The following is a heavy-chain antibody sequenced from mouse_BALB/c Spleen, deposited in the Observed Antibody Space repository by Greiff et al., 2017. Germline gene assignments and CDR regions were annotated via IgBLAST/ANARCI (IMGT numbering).Heavy chain of an antibody. D-gene: IGHD2-14*01. CDR1: GFTFSSYA. Sequence: DVKLVESGGGLVKPGGSLKLSCAASGFTFSSYAMSWVRQTPEKRLEWVATISSGGSYTYYPDSVKGRFTISRDNAKNTLYLQMSSLRSEDTAMYYCAREYDRVYWYFDVWGAGTTVTVSS. CDR2: ISSGGSYT. CDR3: AREYDRVYWYFDV. J-gene: IGHJ1*01. V-gene: IGHV5-9-3*01.